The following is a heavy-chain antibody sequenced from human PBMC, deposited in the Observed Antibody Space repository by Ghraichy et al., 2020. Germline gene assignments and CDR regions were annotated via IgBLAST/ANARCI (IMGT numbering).Heavy chain of an antibody. CDR2: VSGSGGST. CDR3: AKYDVVGGAYYSYYSAMDV. CDR1: GFTFSSYA. Sequence: GGSLRLSCAASGFTFSSYAMSWVRQAPGKGLEWVSVVSGSGGSTSYADSVRGRFTISRDNSKDPLYLQMNSLRAEDTAAYYCAKYDVVGGAYYSYYSAMDVWGQGTTVAVSS. V-gene: IGHV3-23*01. J-gene: IGHJ6*02. D-gene: IGHD1-26*01.